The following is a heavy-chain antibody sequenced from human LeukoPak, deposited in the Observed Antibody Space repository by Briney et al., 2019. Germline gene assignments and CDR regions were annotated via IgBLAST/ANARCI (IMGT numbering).Heavy chain of an antibody. CDR1: GGSFSGYY. CDR2: INHSGST. CDR3: ARRGRRAEYFQH. Sequence: PSETLSLTCAVYGGSFSGYYWSWIRQPPGKGLEWIGEINHSGSTNYNPSLKSGVTISVATSKNQVSLKLSSVTAADTAVYYCARRGRRAEYFQHWGQGNLVTVSS. J-gene: IGHJ1*01. V-gene: IGHV4-34*01. D-gene: IGHD3-10*01.